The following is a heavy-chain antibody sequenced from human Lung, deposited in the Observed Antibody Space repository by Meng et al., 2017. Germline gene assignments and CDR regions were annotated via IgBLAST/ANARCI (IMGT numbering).Heavy chain of an antibody. J-gene: IGHJ2*01. CDR3: ARDKPPNDV. V-gene: IGHV3-30*01. CDR1: GFTFNTYA. CDR2: MSFDGAQI. Sequence: GEWVEFGGGGVQPGGSLRLSCAASGFTFNTYAMHWVRQAPGKGLEWVSLMSFDGAQIYYSDSVRGRFTISRDNSKNTLYLQMNSLRAEDTAVYYCARDKPPNDVWGRGTLVTVSS.